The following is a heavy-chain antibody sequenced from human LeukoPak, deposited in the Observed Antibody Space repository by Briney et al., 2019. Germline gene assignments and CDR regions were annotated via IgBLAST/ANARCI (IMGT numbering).Heavy chain of an antibody. CDR1: GYTFPGYY. CDR2: INPNSGGT. CDR3: AREGYYDSSGYRFDY. D-gene: IGHD3-22*01. V-gene: IGHV1-2*02. J-gene: IGHJ4*02. Sequence: ASVKVSCKASGYTFPGYYMHWVRQAPARGLEGMGWINPNSGGTNYAQKFQGRVTMTRDTSISTAYMELSRLRSDDTAVYYCAREGYYDSSGYRFDYWGQGTLVTVSS.